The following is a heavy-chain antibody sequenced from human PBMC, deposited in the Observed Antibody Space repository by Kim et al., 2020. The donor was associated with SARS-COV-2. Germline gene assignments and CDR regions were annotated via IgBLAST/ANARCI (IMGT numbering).Heavy chain of an antibody. D-gene: IGHD4-17*01. CDR2: ISSSGSTI. J-gene: IGHJ6*02. V-gene: IGHV3-48*03. CDR1: GFTFSSYE. CDR3: ARDTYGDYYYGMDV. Sequence: GGSLRLSCAASGFTFSSYEMNWVRQAPGKGLEWVSYISSSGSTIYYADSVKGRFTISRDNAKISLYLQMNSLRAEDTAVYYCARDTYGDYYYGMDVWGQGTTVTVSS.